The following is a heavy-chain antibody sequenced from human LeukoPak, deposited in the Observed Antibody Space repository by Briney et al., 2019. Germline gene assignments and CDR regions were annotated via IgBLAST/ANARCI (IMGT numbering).Heavy chain of an antibody. Sequence: SETLSLTCTVSGGSISSYYWSWIRQPAGKGLEWIGRIYTSGSTNYNPSLKSRVTISVDTSKNQFSLKLSSVTAADTAVYYCARDNYGSGSYYYYYYYYMDVWGKGTTVTISS. V-gene: IGHV4-4*07. D-gene: IGHD3-10*01. CDR1: GGSISSYY. CDR3: ARDNYGSGSYYYYYYYYMDV. CDR2: IYTSGST. J-gene: IGHJ6*03.